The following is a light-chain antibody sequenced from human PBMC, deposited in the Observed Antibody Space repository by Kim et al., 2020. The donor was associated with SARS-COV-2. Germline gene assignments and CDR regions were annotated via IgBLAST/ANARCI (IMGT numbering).Light chain of an antibody. V-gene: IGLV3-19*01. CDR3: NSRDSSGNHYV. J-gene: IGLJ1*01. CDR1: SLRSYY. Sequence: ALGQTVRITGQGDSLRSYYASWYQQKPGQAPVLVIYGKNNRPSGIPDRFSGSSSGNTASLTITGAQAEDEADYYCNSRDSSGNHYVFGTGTKSPS. CDR2: GKN.